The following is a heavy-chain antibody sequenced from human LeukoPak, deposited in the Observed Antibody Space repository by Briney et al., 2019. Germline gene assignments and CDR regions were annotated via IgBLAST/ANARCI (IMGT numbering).Heavy chain of an antibody. CDR3: AKEVIVGVSFDS. V-gene: IGHV3-23*01. J-gene: IGHJ4*02. CDR2: ISGSGGST. Sequence: GGSLRLSCAASGFTFSSYAMSWVRQAPGKGLEWVAAISGSGGSTYYADSVKGRFTISRDNSKNTLYLQMDSLRAEDTAVYYCAKEVIVGVSFDSWGQGTLVTVSS. CDR1: GFTFSSYA. D-gene: IGHD1-26*01.